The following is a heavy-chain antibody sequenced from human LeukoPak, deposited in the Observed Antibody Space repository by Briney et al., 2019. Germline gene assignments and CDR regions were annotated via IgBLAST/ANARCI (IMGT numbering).Heavy chain of an antibody. V-gene: IGHV3-15*01. D-gene: IGHD2-8*01. CDR1: GFTLSSYA. Sequence: PGGSLRLSCAASGFTLSSYAMSWVRQAPGKGLEWVGRIKSKTDGGTTDYAAPVKGRFTISRDDSKNTLYLQMNSLKTEDTAVYYCTTATNVDPFDYWGQGTLVTVSS. CDR2: IKSKTDGGTT. J-gene: IGHJ4*02. CDR3: TTATNVDPFDY.